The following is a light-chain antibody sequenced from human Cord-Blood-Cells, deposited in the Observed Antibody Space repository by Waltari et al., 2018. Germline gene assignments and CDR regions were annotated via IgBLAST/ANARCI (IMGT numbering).Light chain of an antibody. CDR2: DVS. V-gene: IGLV2-14*01. Sequence: QSALTQPASVSVSPGQSITISCTGTSSDVGGYNYVSWYQQHPGKAPKLMLYDVSNRPSGVSNRFSGSKSGNTASLTISGLQAEDEADYYCSSYTSSSTLVFGGGTKLTVL. CDR3: SSYTSSSTLV. CDR1: SSDVGGYNY. J-gene: IGLJ2*01.